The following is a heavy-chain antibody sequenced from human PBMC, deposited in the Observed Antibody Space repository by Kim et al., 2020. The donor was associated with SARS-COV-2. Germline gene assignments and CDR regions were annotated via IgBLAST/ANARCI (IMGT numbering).Heavy chain of an antibody. D-gene: IGHD3-16*02. CDR3: AASDVSSAFDI. Sequence: TYYADSVKGRFTISRDNSKNTLYLQMNSLRAEDTAVYYCAASDVSSAFDIRGQGTMVTVSS. V-gene: IGHV3-53*01. J-gene: IGHJ3*02. CDR2: T.